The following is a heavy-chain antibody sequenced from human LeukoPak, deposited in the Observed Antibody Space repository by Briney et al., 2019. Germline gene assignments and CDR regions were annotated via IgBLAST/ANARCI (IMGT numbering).Heavy chain of an antibody. CDR1: GFTFGDYA. J-gene: IGHJ4*02. CDR3: SRIAVRGEGFDY. CDR2: ISSKAYGGTA. V-gene: IGHV3-49*04. Sequence: GRSLRLSCTASGFTFGDYAMSWVRQAPGKWLEWGSFISSKAYGGTAEYAASVKGRFIISRDDSEFIAYLQMHSLKTEDTAVYYCSRIAVRGEGFDYWGQGTLVTVSS. D-gene: IGHD6-6*01.